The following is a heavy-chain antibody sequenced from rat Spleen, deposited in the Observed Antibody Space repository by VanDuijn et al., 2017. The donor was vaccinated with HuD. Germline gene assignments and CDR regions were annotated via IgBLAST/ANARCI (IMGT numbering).Heavy chain of an antibody. Sequence: EVQLVESDGGLVQPGRSLKLSCAASGFTFNDHFMAWVRQAPTKGLEWVATISSDGSSTYYRDSVKGRFTISRDNAKNTLFLQMDSLRSEDTATYYCTTGDTYYGYNPLWGQGVMVTVSS. CDR2: ISSDGSST. D-gene: IGHD1-9*01. V-gene: IGHV5-29*01. J-gene: IGHJ2*01. CDR3: TTGDTYYGYNPL. CDR1: GFTFNDHF.